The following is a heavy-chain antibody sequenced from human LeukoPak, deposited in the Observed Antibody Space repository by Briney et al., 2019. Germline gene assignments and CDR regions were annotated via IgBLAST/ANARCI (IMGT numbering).Heavy chain of an antibody. CDR2: ISSSGSTI. CDR1: GFTFSSYS. D-gene: IGHD3-3*01. Sequence: GGSLRLSCAASGFTFSSYSMNWVRQAPGKGLEWVSYISSSGSTIYYADSVKGRFTISRDNAKNSLYLQMNSLRAEDTAVYYCARDSYYDFWSGYYPYFDYWGQGTLVTVSS. CDR3: ARDSYYDFWSGYYPYFDY. V-gene: IGHV3-48*04. J-gene: IGHJ4*02.